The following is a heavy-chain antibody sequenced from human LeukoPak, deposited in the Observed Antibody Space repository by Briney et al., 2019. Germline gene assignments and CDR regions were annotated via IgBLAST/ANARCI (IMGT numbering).Heavy chain of an antibody. Sequence: SETLSLTCTVSGGSLSSYYWSWIRQPAGKGLEWVGRIYTSGSTNYNPSLKSRVTMSVDTSKNQFSLKLSSVTAADTAVYYCARGGYDFWSGYSNTYYYYYYYMDVWGKGTTVTVSS. CDR1: GGSLSSYY. D-gene: IGHD3-3*01. V-gene: IGHV4-4*07. CDR2: IYTSGST. CDR3: ARGGYDFWSGYSNTYYYYYYYMDV. J-gene: IGHJ6*03.